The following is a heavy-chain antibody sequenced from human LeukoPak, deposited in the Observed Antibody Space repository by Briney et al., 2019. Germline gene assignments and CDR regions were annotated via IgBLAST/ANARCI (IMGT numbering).Heavy chain of an antibody. CDR1: GFTFSSYP. D-gene: IGHD4-23*01. V-gene: IGHV3-30-3*01. J-gene: IGHJ4*02. CDR2: ISYDGSNK. Sequence: GGSLRLSCAASGFTFSSYPIHWVRQAPGKGLEWVAVISYDGSNKYYADSVKGRFSISRDNAKNTLYLQMNSLRVEDTAVYYCARGRPHGNDYWGQGTLVTVSS. CDR3: ARGRPHGNDY.